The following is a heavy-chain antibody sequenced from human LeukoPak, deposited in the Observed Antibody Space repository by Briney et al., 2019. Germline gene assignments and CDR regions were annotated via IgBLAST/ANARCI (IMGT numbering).Heavy chain of an antibody. V-gene: IGHV4-30-4*08. J-gene: IGHJ4*02. Sequence: PSETLSLTCTVSGGSISSGDYYWSWIRQPPGKGLEWIGYIYYSGSTYYNPSLKSRLTISVDTSKNQFSLKLSSVTAAYTAVYYCARVKYTTRPFDYWGQGTLVTVSS. CDR2: IYYSGST. CDR1: GGSISSGDYY. D-gene: IGHD1-1*01. CDR3: ARVKYTTRPFDY.